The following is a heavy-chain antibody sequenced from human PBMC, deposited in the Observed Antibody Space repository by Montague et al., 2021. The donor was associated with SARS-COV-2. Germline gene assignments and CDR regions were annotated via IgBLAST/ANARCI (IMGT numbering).Heavy chain of an antibody. CDR1: GGSFSGYY. J-gene: IGHJ6*02. CDR3: AGIRCITIFGVVITAYYYGMDV. V-gene: IGHV4-34*01. D-gene: IGHD3-3*01. Sequence: SETLSLTCAVYGGSFSGYYCSWIRQPPGQGLEWIWVINHSGSTNYNPSLKSRVTISVDTSKNQFSLKLSSVTAADTAVYYCAGIRCITIFGVVITAYYYGMDVWGQGTTVTVSS. CDR2: INHSGST.